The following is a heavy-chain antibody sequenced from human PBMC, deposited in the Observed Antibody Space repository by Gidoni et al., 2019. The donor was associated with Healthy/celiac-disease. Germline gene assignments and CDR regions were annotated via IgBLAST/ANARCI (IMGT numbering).Heavy chain of an antibody. V-gene: IGHV1-69*01. CDR2: IIPIFGTA. CDR1: GGPFSSYA. J-gene: IGHJ4*02. CDR3: ASSGYSYAGGNSYFDY. D-gene: IGHD5-18*01. Sequence: QVQLVQSGAEVKKPGSSVKVSCKASGGPFSSYALSWVRQAPGQGLEWMGGIIPIFGTANYAQKFQGRGTITADECTSTAYMELSSLRAEDTAVYYCASSGYSYAGGNSYFDYWGQGTLVTVSS.